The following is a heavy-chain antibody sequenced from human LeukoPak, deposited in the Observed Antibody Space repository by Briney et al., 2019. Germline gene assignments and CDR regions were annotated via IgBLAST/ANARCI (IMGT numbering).Heavy chain of an antibody. D-gene: IGHD6-19*01. CDR1: GFTFSIYA. Sequence: GGSLRLSCAASGFTFSIYAMSWVRQAPGKGLEWVSAICGSGGSTYYADSVKGRFTISRDNSKNTLYLQMNSLRAEDTAVYYCAKLVSPVAGTNYFDYWGQGTLVTVSS. CDR3: AKLVSPVAGTNYFDY. CDR2: ICGSGGST. V-gene: IGHV3-23*01. J-gene: IGHJ4*02.